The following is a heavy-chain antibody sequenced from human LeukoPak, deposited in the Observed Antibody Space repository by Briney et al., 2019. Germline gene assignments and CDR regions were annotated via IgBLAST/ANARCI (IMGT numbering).Heavy chain of an antibody. J-gene: IGHJ4*02. D-gene: IGHD2-2*01. V-gene: IGHV3-74*01. Sequence: GGSLRLSCAASGFTFSSYWMHWVRQAPGKGLVWVSRINSDGSSTSYADSVKGRFTISRDNAKNTLYLQMNSLRAEDTAVYYCEREAPARYCSSTSCYLHYWGQGTLVTVSS. CDR3: EREAPARYCSSTSCYLHY. CDR2: INSDGSST. CDR1: GFTFSSYW.